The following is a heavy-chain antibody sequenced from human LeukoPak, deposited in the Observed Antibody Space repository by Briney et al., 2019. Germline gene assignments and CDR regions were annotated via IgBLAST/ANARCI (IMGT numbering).Heavy chain of an antibody. D-gene: IGHD2-2*01. Sequence: ASVKVSCKASGYTFTSYDINWVRQATGQGLEWMGWMNPNNGNTGYAQKFQGRVTITRNTSISTAYMELSSLRSEDTAVYYCARGRGHILGYCSSTSCYRPDYYYYMDVWGKGTTVTVSS. CDR3: ARGRGHILGYCSSTSCYRPDYYYYMDV. V-gene: IGHV1-8*03. CDR1: GYTFTSYD. J-gene: IGHJ6*03. CDR2: MNPNNGNT.